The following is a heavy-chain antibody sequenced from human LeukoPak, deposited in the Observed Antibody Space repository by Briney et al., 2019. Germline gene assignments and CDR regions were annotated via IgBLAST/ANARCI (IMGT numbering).Heavy chain of an antibody. CDR1: GYSISSGYY. J-gene: IGHJ6*03. D-gene: IGHD6-13*01. CDR2: IYDCGST. Sequence: SETLSLTCTVSGYSISSGYYWGWIRQPPGKGLEWGGIIYDCGSTYYNPSLKGRVTISVDRSKKQLSVTLNSVTAADTPVYYCARADYSSAWSHDYYYMDVWGKGTTVTVSS. CDR3: ARADYSSAWSHDYYYMDV. V-gene: IGHV4-38-2*02.